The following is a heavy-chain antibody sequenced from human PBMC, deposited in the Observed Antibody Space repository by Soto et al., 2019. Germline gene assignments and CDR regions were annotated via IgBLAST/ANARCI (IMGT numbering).Heavy chain of an antibody. J-gene: IGHJ4*02. D-gene: IGHD2-2*01. CDR2: IYHSGST. CDR1: GGSISSGGYS. V-gene: IGHV4-30-2*01. Sequence: PSETLSLTCVVSGGSISSGGYSWSWIRQPPGKGLEWIGYIYHSGSTYYNPSLKSRVTISVDRFKNQFSLKLSSVTAADTAVYYCARSSTNRVDYWGQGTLVTVSS. CDR3: ARSSTNRVDY.